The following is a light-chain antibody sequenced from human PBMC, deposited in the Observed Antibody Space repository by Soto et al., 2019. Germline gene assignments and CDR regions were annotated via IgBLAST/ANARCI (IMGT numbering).Light chain of an antibody. CDR1: GSDVGNYVF. J-gene: IGLJ1*01. V-gene: IGLV2-14*01. CDR3: GSITRSSTSV. Sequence: QSVLTQPASVSGSPGQSITISCTGPGSDVGNYVFVSWYQQYPGKAPKLIIFEVSNRPSGVSDRFSGSKSGSTASLSISGLQSEDEGDYYCGSITRSSTSVFGTGTKLTVL. CDR2: EVS.